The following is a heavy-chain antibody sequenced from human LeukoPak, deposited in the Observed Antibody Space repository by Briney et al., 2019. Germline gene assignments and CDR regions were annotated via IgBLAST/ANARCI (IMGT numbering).Heavy chain of an antibody. D-gene: IGHD2-21*01. CDR3: VMAPPGD. CDR2: INSGGDT. Sequence: GGSLRLSCAASGFSVSDKHMAWVRQAPGKGLKWASVINSGGDTNYADSVKGRFTISRDISKNTVFLQMDNLSSDDTAVYYCVMAPPGDWGLGTLVTVSS. J-gene: IGHJ4*02. CDR1: GFSVSDKH. V-gene: IGHV3-53*01.